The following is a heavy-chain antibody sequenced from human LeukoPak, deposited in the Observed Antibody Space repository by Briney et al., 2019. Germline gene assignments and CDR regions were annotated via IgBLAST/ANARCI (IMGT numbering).Heavy chain of an antibody. CDR2: ISSSSSTI. CDR1: GFTFSSYS. Sequence: GGSLRLSCAASGFTFSSYSMNWVRQAPGKGLEWVSYISSSSSTIYYADSVKGRFTISRDNAKNSLYLQMNSLRAEDTAVYYCARDLVTPARGYWGQETLVTVPS. CDR3: ARDLVTPARGY. J-gene: IGHJ4*02. V-gene: IGHV3-48*04. D-gene: IGHD2-21*02.